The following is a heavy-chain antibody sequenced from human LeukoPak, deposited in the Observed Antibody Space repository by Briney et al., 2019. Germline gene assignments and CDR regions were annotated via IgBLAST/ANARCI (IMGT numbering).Heavy chain of an antibody. CDR3: TTEQLGRNIAVAGSFDY. J-gene: IGHJ4*02. CDR2: IKSKTDGGTT. D-gene: IGHD6-19*01. V-gene: IGHV3-15*01. Sequence: GGSLRLSCAASGFTFSNAWMSWVRQAPGKGLEWVGRIKSKTDGGTTDYAAPVKGRFTISRDDSKNTLYLQMNSLKTEDTAVYYCTTEQLGRNIAVAGSFDYWDQGTLVTVSS. CDR1: GFTFSNAW.